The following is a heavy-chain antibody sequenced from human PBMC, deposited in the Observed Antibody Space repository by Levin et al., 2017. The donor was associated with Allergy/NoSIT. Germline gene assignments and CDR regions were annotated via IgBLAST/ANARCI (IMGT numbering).Heavy chain of an antibody. CDR3: ARTYSSSWHYFDY. Sequence: CTFSGFSLSTSGMCVSWIRQPPGKALEWLARIDWDDDKYYSTSLKTRLTISKDTSKNQVVLTMTNMDPVDIATYYCARTYSSSWHYFDYWGQGTLVTVSS. V-gene: IGHV2-70*11. J-gene: IGHJ4*02. D-gene: IGHD6-13*01. CDR1: GFSLSTSGMC. CDR2: IDWDDDK.